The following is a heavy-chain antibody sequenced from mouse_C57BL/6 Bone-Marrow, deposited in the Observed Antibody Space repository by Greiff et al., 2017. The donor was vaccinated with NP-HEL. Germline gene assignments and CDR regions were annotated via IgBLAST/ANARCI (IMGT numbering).Heavy chain of an antibody. CDR1: GFTFNTYA. CDR2: IRSKSSNYAT. CDR3: VREDFYDYDLCAY. V-gene: IGHV10-3*01. D-gene: IGHD2-4*01. J-gene: IGHJ3*01. Sequence: DVKLVESGGGLVQPKGSLKLSCAASGFTFNTYAMHWVSQAPGKGLEWVGRIRSKSSNYATYYADTVKDRFTISRDDSPSMLYLQMNNLKTEDTAMCYCVREDFYDYDLCAYWGQGTLVTVSA.